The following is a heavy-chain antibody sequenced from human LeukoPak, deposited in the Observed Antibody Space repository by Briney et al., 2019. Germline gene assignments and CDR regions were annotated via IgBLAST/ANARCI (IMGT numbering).Heavy chain of an antibody. CDR3: AKDGDYYDSSGYLDY. Sequence: GGSLRLSCAASGFTFSNAWMSWVRQAPGKGLEWVANIKGDGSEKYYVDSVKGRFTISRDSAKNSLFLQMNSLRAEDTAVYYCAKDGDYYDSSGYLDYWGQGTLVTVSS. J-gene: IGHJ4*02. CDR1: GFTFSNAW. D-gene: IGHD3-22*01. CDR2: IKGDGSEK. V-gene: IGHV3-7*01.